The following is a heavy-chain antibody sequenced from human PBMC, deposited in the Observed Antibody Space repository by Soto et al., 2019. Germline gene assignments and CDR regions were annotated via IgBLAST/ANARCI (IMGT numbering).Heavy chain of an antibody. CDR3: ARSWAVAGSYDY. J-gene: IGHJ4*02. CDR2: ISGSGGST. Sequence: GGSLRLSCAASGLTFSSYAMSWVRQAPGKGLEWVSAISGSGGSTYYADSVKGRFTISRDNSKNTLYLQMNSLRAEDTAVYYCARSWAVAGSYDYWGQGTLVTVSS. V-gene: IGHV3-23*01. D-gene: IGHD6-19*01. CDR1: GLTFSSYA.